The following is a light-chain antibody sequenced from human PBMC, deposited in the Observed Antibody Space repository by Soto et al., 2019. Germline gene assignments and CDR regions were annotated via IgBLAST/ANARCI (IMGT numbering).Light chain of an antibody. J-gene: IGLJ2*01. V-gene: IGLV1-44*01. CDR3: AAWDDSLNAVV. Sequence: QSVLTQPPSVSGTPGHKVSISCSGSTSNLGGNTVNWYQQLPGTAPKLLIYTNNQRPSGVPDRFSSSKSGTSASLAISGLRSEDEADFYCAAWDDSLNAVVFGGGTKLTVL. CDR1: TSNLGGNT. CDR2: TNN.